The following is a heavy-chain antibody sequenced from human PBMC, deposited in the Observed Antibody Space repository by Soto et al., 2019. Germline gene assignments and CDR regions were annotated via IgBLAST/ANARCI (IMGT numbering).Heavy chain of an antibody. D-gene: IGHD3-3*01. CDR3: ARGPLLDNKFDP. CDR1: GFTFSSYA. CDR2: ISYDGSNK. Sequence: GGSLRLSCAASGFTFSSYAMHWVRQAPGKGLEWVAVISYDGSNKYYADSVKGRFTISRDNSKNTLYLQMNSLRAEDTAVYYCARGPLLDNKFDPWGQGTLVTVSS. V-gene: IGHV3-30-3*01. J-gene: IGHJ5*02.